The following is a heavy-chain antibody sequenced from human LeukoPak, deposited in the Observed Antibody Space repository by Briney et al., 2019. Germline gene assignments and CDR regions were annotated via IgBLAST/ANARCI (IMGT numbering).Heavy chain of an antibody. V-gene: IGHV1-8*01. Sequence: ASVKVSCKASGYTFTSYGINWVRQATGQGLEWMGWMNPNSGNTGYAQKFQGRVTMTRNTSISTAYMELSSLRSEDTAVYYCARAMVRGVITKTYYFDYWGQGTLVTVSS. CDR2: MNPNSGNT. CDR1: GYTFTSYG. D-gene: IGHD3-10*01. CDR3: ARAMVRGVITKTYYFDY. J-gene: IGHJ4*02.